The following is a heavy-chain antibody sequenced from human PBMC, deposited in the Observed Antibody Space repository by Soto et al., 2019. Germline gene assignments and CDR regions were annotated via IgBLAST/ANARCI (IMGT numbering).Heavy chain of an antibody. CDR1: GGSISSYY. V-gene: IGHV4-59*01. J-gene: IGHJ5*02. Sequence: LEPLSLTCTVSGGSISSYYWIWIRKHTGKGLEWIGYIYYSGSTNYNPSLKSRVTISVDTSKNQFSLKLSSVTAADTAVYYCARAGTTMVRGVISGWFDPWGQGTLVTVSS. CDR3: ARAGTTMVRGVISGWFDP. D-gene: IGHD3-10*01. CDR2: IYYSGST.